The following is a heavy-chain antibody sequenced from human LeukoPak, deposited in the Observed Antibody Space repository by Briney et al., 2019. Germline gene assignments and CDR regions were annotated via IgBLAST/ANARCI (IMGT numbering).Heavy chain of an antibody. CDR2: ISAYNGNT. Sequence: ASVKVSCKASGYTFTSYGISWVRQAPGQGLEWMGWISAYNGNTNYAQKLQGRVTMTTDTSTGTAYMELRSLRSDDTAVYYCARDWGSSWSTYSDYWGQGTLVTVSS. CDR1: GYTFTSYG. V-gene: IGHV1-18*04. CDR3: ARDWGSSWSTYSDY. D-gene: IGHD6-13*01. J-gene: IGHJ4*02.